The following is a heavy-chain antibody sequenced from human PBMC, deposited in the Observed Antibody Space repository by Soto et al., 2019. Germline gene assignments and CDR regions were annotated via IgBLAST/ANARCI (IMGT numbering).Heavy chain of an antibody. Sequence: QVQLVESGGYLVKPGGSLRLSCASSGFSFSVYYMAWVRQAPGSGLECISSIDRNGDFVYYADSVKVRFTIYRDYAKSSLDLQMDSLRDEDEAVYNFVSETDGTRDFPPKAFDLWGQGTMVTVAS. CDR2: IDRNGDFV. D-gene: IGHD1-26*01. V-gene: IGHV3-11*01. J-gene: IGHJ3*01. CDR1: GFSFSVYY. CDR3: VSETDGTRDFPPKAFDL.